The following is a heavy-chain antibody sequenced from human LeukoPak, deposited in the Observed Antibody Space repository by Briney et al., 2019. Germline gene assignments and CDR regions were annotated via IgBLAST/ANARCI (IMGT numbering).Heavy chain of an antibody. CDR3: ARVGSVTNFGVVSYYFDY. V-gene: IGHV5-51*01. J-gene: IGHJ4*02. Sequence: GESLRISCKASGYSFDYYWIAWVRQMPGKGLEWMGIIYPDDSDSTYSPSFQGQVTISVDKSINTAYLQWSSLKASNTAIYYCARVGSVTNFGVVSYYFDYWGQGTLVTVSS. CDR2: IYPDDSDS. CDR1: GYSFDYYW. D-gene: IGHD3-3*01.